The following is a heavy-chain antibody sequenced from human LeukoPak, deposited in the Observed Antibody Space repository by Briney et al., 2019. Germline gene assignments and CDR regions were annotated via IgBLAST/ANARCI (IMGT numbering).Heavy chain of an antibody. Sequence: PSETLSLTCAVYGGSFSGYYWSWIRQPAGKGLEWIGRIYTSGSTNYNPSLKSRVTMSVDTSKNQFSLKLSSVTAADTAVYYCARAISYYLDYWGQGTLVTVSS. D-gene: IGHD2-2*02. V-gene: IGHV4-59*10. CDR1: GGSFSGYY. CDR2: IYTSGST. CDR3: ARAISYYLDY. J-gene: IGHJ4*02.